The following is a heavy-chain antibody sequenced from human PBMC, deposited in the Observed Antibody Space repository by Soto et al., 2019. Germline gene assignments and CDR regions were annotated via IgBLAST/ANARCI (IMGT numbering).Heavy chain of an antibody. J-gene: IGHJ5*02. CDR2: IIPILGIA. Sequence: QVQLVQSGAEVKKPGSSVKVSCKASGGTFSSYTISWVRQAPGQGLEWMGRIIPILGIANYAQKFPGRVTITADKSTSTAYMELSSLRSEDTAVYYCASVPYCSSTSCQGGWFDPWGQGTLVTVS. D-gene: IGHD2-2*01. CDR3: ASVPYCSSTSCQGGWFDP. CDR1: GGTFSSYT. V-gene: IGHV1-69*02.